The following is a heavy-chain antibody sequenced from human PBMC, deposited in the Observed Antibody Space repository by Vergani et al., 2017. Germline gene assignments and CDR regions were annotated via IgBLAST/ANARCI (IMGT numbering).Heavy chain of an antibody. D-gene: IGHD5-12*01. V-gene: IGHV3-7*01. J-gene: IGHJ5*01. Sequence: EVQLVESGGDLVQPGGSLRLSCSASGFTFSNYWMSWVRQAPGKGLEWVANMKPDGSQIYYLDSVKGRFTISRDTAKSSLDLQMHSLRVDDTAIYYCVRARCSGPCFMSNWFDSWGQGTLVTVSS. CDR1: GFTFSNYW. CDR2: MKPDGSQI. CDR3: VRARCSGPCFMSNWFDS.